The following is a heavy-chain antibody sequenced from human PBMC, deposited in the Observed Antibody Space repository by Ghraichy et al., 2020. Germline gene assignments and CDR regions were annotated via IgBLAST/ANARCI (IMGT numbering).Heavy chain of an antibody. J-gene: IGHJ6*02. D-gene: IGHD5-18*01. Sequence: GSLRLSCAASGFTFSSYWMSWVRQAPGKGLEWVANIKQDGSEKYYVESVKGRFTISRDNAKNSLYLQMSSLRAEETAVYYCARVIHLSMDVWGQGTTVTVSS. CDR1: GFTFSSYW. V-gene: IGHV3-7*04. CDR2: IKQDGSEK. CDR3: ARVIHLSMDV.